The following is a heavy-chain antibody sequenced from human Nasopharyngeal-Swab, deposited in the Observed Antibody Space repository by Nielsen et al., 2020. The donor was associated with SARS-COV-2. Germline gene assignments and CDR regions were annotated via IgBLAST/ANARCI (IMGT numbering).Heavy chain of an antibody. D-gene: IGHD6-13*01. CDR1: GFTFSSYS. CDR2: ISSSRSYI. CDR3: ARETPLPRSWYLLGSYYYGMDV. J-gene: IGHJ6*02. Sequence: GESLKISCAASGFTFSSYSMNWVRQAPGKGLEWVSSISSSRSYIYYADSVKGRFTISRDNAKNSLYLQMNSLRAEDTAVYYCARETPLPRSWYLLGSYYYGMDVWGQGTTVTVSS. V-gene: IGHV3-21*01.